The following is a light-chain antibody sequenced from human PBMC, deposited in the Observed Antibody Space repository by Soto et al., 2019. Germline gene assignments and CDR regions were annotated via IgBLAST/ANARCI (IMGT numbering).Light chain of an antibody. CDR1: QSVSRN. CDR2: GAS. CDR3: QQYNNWPKT. V-gene: IGKV3-15*01. J-gene: IGKJ1*01. Sequence: EIVMTQSPATLSVSPGERATRSCRASQSVSRNLAWYQQKPGQAPRLLIYGASTRATCIPARFSGSGSGTESTLTISSLQSEDFAVYYCQQYNNWPKTFGQGTKVYIK.